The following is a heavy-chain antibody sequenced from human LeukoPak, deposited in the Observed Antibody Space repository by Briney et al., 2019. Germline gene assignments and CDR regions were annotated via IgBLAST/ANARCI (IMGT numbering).Heavy chain of an antibody. CDR3: ARIWSGYYTLDY. V-gene: IGHV3-21*01. D-gene: IGHD3-3*01. J-gene: IGHJ4*02. CDR2: ISSSSSYI. CDR1: GFTFSSYS. Sequence: GGSLRLSCAASGFTFSSYSMNWVRQAPGKGLEWVSSISSSSSYIYYADSVKGRFTISRDKAKNSLYLQMNSLRAEDTAVYYCARIWSGYYTLDYWGQGTLVTVSS.